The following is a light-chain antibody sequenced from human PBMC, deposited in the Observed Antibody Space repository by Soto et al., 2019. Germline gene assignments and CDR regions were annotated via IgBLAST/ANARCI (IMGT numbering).Light chain of an antibody. J-gene: IGKJ5*01. CDR2: ETS. V-gene: IGKV3-11*01. Sequence: EIVLTQSPATLSLSPGESATLSCRASQSVGPYLAWYQQKPGQAPRLIIYETSNRVTGVPARFSGSGSGTDFTLTIYCAEPEDLAIYYCQQRSSLITFGQGTRLEIK. CDR1: QSVGPY. CDR3: QQRSSLIT.